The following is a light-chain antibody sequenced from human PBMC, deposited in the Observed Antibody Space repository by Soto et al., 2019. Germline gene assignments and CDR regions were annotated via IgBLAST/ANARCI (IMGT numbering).Light chain of an antibody. V-gene: IGKV3-15*01. J-gene: IGKJ1*01. CDR2: GAS. CDR1: QSVSSN. CDR3: QQYNNWPPWT. Sequence: EIVMTQSPATLSVSPGERATLSCRASQSVSSNLAWYQQKPGQAPRLLIYGASTRATGIPARFSGSGSGTEFNLTIISLQSEAFAVYYCQQYNNWPPWTFGQGTKVEIK.